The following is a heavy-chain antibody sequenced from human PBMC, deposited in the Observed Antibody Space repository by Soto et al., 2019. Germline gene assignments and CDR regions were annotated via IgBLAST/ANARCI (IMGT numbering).Heavy chain of an antibody. CDR3: ARHSHNYDFWSGYGPQHYYGMDV. J-gene: IGHJ6*02. CDR2: IYYSGST. CDR1: GGSISSYY. Sequence: PSETLSLTCTVSGGSISSYYWSWIRQPPGKGLEWIGYIYYSGSTNYNPSLKSRVTISVDTSKNQFSLKLSSVTAADTAVYYCARHSHNYDFWSGYGPQHYYGMDVWDQGTTVTVSS. V-gene: IGHV4-59*01. D-gene: IGHD3-3*01.